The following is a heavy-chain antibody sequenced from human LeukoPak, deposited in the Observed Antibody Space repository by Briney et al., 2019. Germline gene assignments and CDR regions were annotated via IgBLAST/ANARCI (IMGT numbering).Heavy chain of an antibody. CDR2: MNPNSGNT. J-gene: IGHJ4*02. CDR1: GYTFTSYD. Sequence: ASVKVSCKASGYTFTSYDINWVRQATGQGLEWMGWMNPNSGNTGYAQKFQGRVTMTRNTSISTAYMELSSLRSEDTAVYYCARGIPGRIAARAYYIDYWGQGTLVTVSS. D-gene: IGHD6-6*01. CDR3: ARGIPGRIAARAYYIDY. V-gene: IGHV1-8*01.